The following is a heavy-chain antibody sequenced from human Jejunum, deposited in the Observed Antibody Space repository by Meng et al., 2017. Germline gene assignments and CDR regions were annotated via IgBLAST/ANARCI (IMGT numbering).Heavy chain of an antibody. CDR3: ARSPYSGSALPFFDY. CDR1: GYSFNSPDYY. CDR2: IYYSGST. D-gene: IGHD1-26*01. V-gene: IGHV4-30-4*01. J-gene: IGHJ4*02. Sequence: GPGLVKPSPPPSLTCTVSGYSFNSPDYYWSWIRQPPEKGLEWIGYIYYSGSTYYNPSLKSRVSISGDTSNKQFSLKLTSVTAADTAVYYCARSPYSGSALPFFDYWGQGSLVTVSS.